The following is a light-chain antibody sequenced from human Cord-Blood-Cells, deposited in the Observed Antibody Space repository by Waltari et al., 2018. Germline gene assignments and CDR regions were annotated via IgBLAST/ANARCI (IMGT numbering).Light chain of an antibody. CDR1: NSNIGSNT. Sequence: QSVLTQPPSASGTPGQRVTISCSGSNSNIGSNTVNWYQQLPGPTPKLLIYSNNQRPSGVPDRFSGSKSGTSASLAISGLQSEDEADYYCAAWDDSLNGPVFGGGTKLTVL. J-gene: IGLJ3*02. CDR3: AAWDDSLNGPV. V-gene: IGLV1-44*01. CDR2: SNN.